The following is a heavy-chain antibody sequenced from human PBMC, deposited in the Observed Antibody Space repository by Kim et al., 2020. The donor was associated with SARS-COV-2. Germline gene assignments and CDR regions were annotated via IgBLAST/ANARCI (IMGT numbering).Heavy chain of an antibody. Sequence: SVKVSCKASGGTFSSYAISWVRQAPGQGLEWMGGIIPIFGTANYAQKFQGRVTITADESTSTAYMELSSLRSEDTAVYYCARGPEGPSYSSSWRLSGRNWFDPWGQGTLVTVSS. D-gene: IGHD6-13*01. CDR2: IIPIFGTA. V-gene: IGHV1-69*13. CDR3: ARGPEGPSYSSSWRLSGRNWFDP. J-gene: IGHJ5*02. CDR1: GGTFSSYA.